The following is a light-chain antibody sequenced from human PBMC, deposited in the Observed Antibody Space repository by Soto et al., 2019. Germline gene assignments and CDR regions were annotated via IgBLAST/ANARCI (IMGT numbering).Light chain of an antibody. CDR3: KQYNNWPPWT. J-gene: IGKJ1*01. V-gene: IGKV3-15*01. CDR1: QSLSDN. CDR2: RAS. Sequence: EIEMTQSPATLAVSPGDTATLSCRASQSLSDNLAWYQQKPGQAPRLLIFRASTRAKGVPARFSGRGSGTEFTLTISGLQSEDFAVYYCKQYNNWPPWTFGPGTKVDIK.